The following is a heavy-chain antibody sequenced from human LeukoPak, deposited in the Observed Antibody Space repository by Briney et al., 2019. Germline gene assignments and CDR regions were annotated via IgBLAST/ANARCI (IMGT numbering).Heavy chain of an antibody. CDR1: GGSISGSSYS. V-gene: IGHV4-39*07. CDR3: AKIGGYGGYVD. J-gene: IGHJ4*02. D-gene: IGHD5-12*01. CDR2: LYYSGST. Sequence: PSETLSLTCTVSGGSISGSSYSWGWIRQAPGKGLEWIGSLYYSGSTYYIPSLKSRVTISVDTSKNQFSLKLSSVTAADTAMYYCAKIGGYGGYVDWGQGTLVTVSS.